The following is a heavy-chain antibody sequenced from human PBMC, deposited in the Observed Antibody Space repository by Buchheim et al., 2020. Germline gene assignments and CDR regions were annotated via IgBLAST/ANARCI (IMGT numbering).Heavy chain of an antibody. J-gene: IGHJ4*02. V-gene: IGHV3-66*01. D-gene: IGHD6-6*01. Sequence: EVQLVESGGGLVQPGGSLRLSCAASGFTVSSNYMSWVRQAPGKGLEWVSVIYSGGSTYYADSVKGRFTISRDNSKNTLYLQMNSLGAEDTAVYYCAREEDSSINSGYFDYWGQGTL. CDR3: AREEDSSINSGYFDY. CDR2: IYSGGST. CDR1: GFTVSSNY.